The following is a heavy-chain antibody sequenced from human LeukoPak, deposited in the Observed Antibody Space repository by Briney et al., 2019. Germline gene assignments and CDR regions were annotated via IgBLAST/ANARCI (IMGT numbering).Heavy chain of an antibody. J-gene: IGHJ5*02. Sequence: GASVKVSCKASGYTFTSYGISWVRQAPGQGLEWMGWISAYNGNTNYAQKLQGRVTMTTDTSTSTAYMELRSLRSDDTAVYYCARVRAILTGYYSDDWFDPWGQGTLVTVSS. CDR2: ISAYNGNT. CDR1: GYTFTSYG. D-gene: IGHD3-9*01. V-gene: IGHV1-18*01. CDR3: ARVRAILTGYYSDDWFDP.